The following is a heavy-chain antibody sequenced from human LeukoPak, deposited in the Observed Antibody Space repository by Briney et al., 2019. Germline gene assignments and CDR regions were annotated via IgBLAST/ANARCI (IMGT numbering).Heavy chain of an antibody. CDR2: ISGSGGST. Sequence: GGSLRLSCAASGFTFSSYGMSWVRQAPGKGLEWVSAISGSGGSTYYADSVKGRFTISRDNSKNTLYLQMNSLRAEDTAVYYCAKGVCSSTSCYTDYWGQGTLVTVSS. J-gene: IGHJ4*02. D-gene: IGHD2-2*01. CDR3: AKGVCSSTSCYTDY. V-gene: IGHV3-23*01. CDR1: GFTFSSYG.